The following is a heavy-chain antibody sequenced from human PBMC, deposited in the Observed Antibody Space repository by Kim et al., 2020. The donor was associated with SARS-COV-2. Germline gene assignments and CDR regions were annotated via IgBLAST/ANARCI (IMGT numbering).Heavy chain of an antibody. CDR3: ARAGDSYGDDVDAFDI. CDR1: GGSISSYY. D-gene: IGHD4-17*01. J-gene: IGHJ3*02. Sequence: SETLSLTCTVSGGSISSYYWSWIRQPPGKGLEWIGYIYYSGSTNYNPSLKSRVTISVDTSKNQFSLKLSSVTAADTAVYYCARAGDSYGDDVDAFDIWGQGTMVTVSS. CDR2: IYYSGST. V-gene: IGHV4-59*01.